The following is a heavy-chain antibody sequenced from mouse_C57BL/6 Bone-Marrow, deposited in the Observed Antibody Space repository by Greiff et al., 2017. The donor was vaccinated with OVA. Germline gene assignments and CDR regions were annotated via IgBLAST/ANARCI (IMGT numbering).Heavy chain of an antibody. CDR3: ARDDGYYLFAY. CDR2: IHPNSGRT. Sequence: QVQLQQPGAELVKPGASVKLSCKASGYTFTSYWMHWVKQRPGQGLEWIGMIHPNSGRTNYNEKFKSKATLTVDKSSSTAYMQLSSLTSEDSAVYYCARDDGYYLFAYWGQGTLVTVSA. J-gene: IGHJ3*01. CDR1: GYTFTSYW. V-gene: IGHV1-64*01. D-gene: IGHD2-3*01.